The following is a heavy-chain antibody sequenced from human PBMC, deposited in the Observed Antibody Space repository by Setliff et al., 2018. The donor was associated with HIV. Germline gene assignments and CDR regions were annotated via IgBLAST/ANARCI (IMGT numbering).Heavy chain of an antibody. CDR2: IYHSGST. Sequence: PSETLSLTCAVSGGSISSGGYSWSWIRQPPGKGLEWIGYIYHSGSTYYNPSLKSRVTISVDRSKNQFSLKLSSVTAADTAVYYCARLRTGGYYYYGMDVWGQGTTVTVSS. V-gene: IGHV4-30-2*01. D-gene: IGHD2-15*01. CDR3: ARLRTGGYYYYGMDV. J-gene: IGHJ6*02. CDR1: GGSISSGGYS.